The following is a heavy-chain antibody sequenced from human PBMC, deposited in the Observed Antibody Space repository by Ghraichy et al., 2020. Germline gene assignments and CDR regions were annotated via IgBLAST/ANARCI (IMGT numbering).Heavy chain of an antibody. J-gene: IGHJ4*02. CDR1: GFIFSDHY. Sequence: GGSLRLSCALYGFIFSDHYMDWFRQAPGEGLEWVGRSRNKEHRFSTEYAASVRGRFAIGRDESKNSLYLQMNSLKTEDTAVYYCARGRDSFDYWGQGTLVTVSS. CDR3: ARGRDSFDY. D-gene: IGHD5-24*01. CDR2: SRNKEHRFST. V-gene: IGHV3-72*01.